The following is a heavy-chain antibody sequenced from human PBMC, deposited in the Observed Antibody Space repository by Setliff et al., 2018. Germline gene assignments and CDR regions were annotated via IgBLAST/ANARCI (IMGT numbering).Heavy chain of an antibody. J-gene: IGHJ3*02. D-gene: IGHD2-21*02. CDR2: IASNGYFT. CDR1: GFTFSSYE. V-gene: IGHV3-48*03. Sequence: PGGSLRFSCAASGFTFSSYEMNWVRQAPGKGLEWLAYIASNGYFTDYADAVKGRFVISRDNSQNSLHLQINGLRVEDTAEYYCAKGGGDWDNQHYVYDIWGQGTMVTVSS. CDR3: AKGGGDWDNQHYVYDI.